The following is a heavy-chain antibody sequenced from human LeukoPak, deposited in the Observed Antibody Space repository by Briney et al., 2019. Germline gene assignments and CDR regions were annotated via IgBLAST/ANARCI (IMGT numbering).Heavy chain of an antibody. D-gene: IGHD3-10*01. CDR1: GYTFTGYY. CDR3: ARCLWFGELLSPCLGY. J-gene: IGHJ4*02. V-gene: IGHV1-2*02. CDR2: INPNSGGT. Sequence: ASVKVSCKASGYTFTGYYMHWVRQAPGQGLEWMGWINPNSGGTNYAQKFQGRVTMTRDTSISTAYMELSRLRSDDTAVYYCARCLWFGELLSPCLGYWGQGTLVTVSS.